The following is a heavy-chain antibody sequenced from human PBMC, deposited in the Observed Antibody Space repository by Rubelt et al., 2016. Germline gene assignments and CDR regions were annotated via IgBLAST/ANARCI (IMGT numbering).Heavy chain of an antibody. V-gene: IGHV4-59*12. CDR2: INHSGST. D-gene: IGHD5/OR15-5a*01. J-gene: IGHJ5*02. CDR3: ARGSTVRRVGWFDP. CDR1: GGSISSDY. Sequence: QVQLQESGPGLVKPSETLSLTCTVSGGSISSDYWSWIRQPQGQGLEWIGEINHSGSTNYNPSLKSRVTMSGDASKSQFSLKLSSVTAEDTAVYYCARGSTVRRVGWFDPWGQGTLVTVSS.